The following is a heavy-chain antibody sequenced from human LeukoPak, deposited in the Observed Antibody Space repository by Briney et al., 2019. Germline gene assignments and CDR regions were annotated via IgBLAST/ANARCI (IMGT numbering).Heavy chain of an antibody. D-gene: IGHD3-22*01. CDR3: AKDMGNYYDSSGYAFDY. CDR1: GFTFDDYA. J-gene: IGHJ4*03. V-gene: IGHV3-9*01. CDR2: ISWNSGSI. Sequence: PGGSLRLSCAASGFTFDDYAMHWVRQAPGKGLEWVSGISWNSGSIGYADSVKGRFTISRDNAKNSLYLQMNSLRAEDTALYYCAKDMGNYYDSSGYAFDYWGQGTTVTVSS.